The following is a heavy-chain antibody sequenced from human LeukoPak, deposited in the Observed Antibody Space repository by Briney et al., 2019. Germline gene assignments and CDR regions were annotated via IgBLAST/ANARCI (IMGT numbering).Heavy chain of an antibody. Sequence: PGGSLRLSCAASGFTFSSYAMSWVRQAPGKGLEWVSAISGSGGSTYYADSVKGRFTISRDNSKNTLYLQMNSLRAEDTAVYYYAKDGSFRYSSSWYKPEYFQHWGQGTLVTVSS. J-gene: IGHJ1*01. D-gene: IGHD6-13*01. CDR1: GFTFSSYA. V-gene: IGHV3-23*01. CDR2: ISGSGGST. CDR3: AKDGSFRYSSSWYKPEYFQH.